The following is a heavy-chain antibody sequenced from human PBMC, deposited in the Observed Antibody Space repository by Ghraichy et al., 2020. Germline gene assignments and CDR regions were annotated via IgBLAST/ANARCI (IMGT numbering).Heavy chain of an antibody. CDR1: GFTFSNYL. CDR2: IKQDGFAK. V-gene: IGHV3-7*03. CDR3: ARRVEISITRFGEVFLRPAWFDT. D-gene: IGHD3-3*01. J-gene: IGHJ5*02. Sequence: GGSLRLSCKASGFTFSNYLMSWVRQAPGKGLEWVANIKQDGFAKDYVDSVKGRFSISRDNAKNSLYLQMNSLGAEDTAVYYCARRVEISITRFGEVFLRPAWFDTWGQGTLVTVSS.